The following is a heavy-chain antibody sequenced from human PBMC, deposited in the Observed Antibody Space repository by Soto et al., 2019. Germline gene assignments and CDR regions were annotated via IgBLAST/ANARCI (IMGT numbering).Heavy chain of an antibody. CDR1: GYTLTSYD. V-gene: IGHV1-8*01. J-gene: IGHJ4*02. Sequence: ASVKVSCKASGYTLTSYDIYWVRQAIGQGLEWMGWMNPNTGNSAYAQKFQGRVTVTSDTSINTVHKELSSLRSEDTAAYYCARRAETNGWNGFGADKYYFDFWGQGTLVTVSS. CDR3: ARRAETNGWNGFGADKYYFDF. CDR2: MNPNTGNS. D-gene: IGHD1-1*01.